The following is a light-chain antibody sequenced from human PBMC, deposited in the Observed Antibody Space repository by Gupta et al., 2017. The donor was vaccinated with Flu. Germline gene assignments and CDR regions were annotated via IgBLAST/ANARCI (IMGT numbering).Light chain of an antibody. J-gene: IGKJ1*01. CDR2: AAS. CDR1: QGISSW. CDR3: QRTDNFPWT. V-gene: IGKV1-12*01. Sequence: QGISSWLSWYQQKPVKAPKLLMSAASSLEDGVPTRFSGSGSGTDFTLTISRLQPEDFATYYCQRTDNFPWTFGQGTKVEIK.